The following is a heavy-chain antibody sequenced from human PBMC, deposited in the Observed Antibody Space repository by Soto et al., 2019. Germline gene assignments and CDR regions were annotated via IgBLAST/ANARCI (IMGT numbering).Heavy chain of an antibody. V-gene: IGHV4-30-2*01. CDR3: ARGAYCGGDCYSWFDY. CDR2: IYHSGST. CDR1: GGSISSGGYS. Sequence: KASETLSLTCAVSGGSISSGGYSWSWIRQPPGKGLEWIGYIYHSGSTCYNPSLKSRVTISVDRSKNQFSLKLSSVTAADTAVYYCARGAYCGGDCYSWFDYWGQGTLVTVSS. J-gene: IGHJ4*02. D-gene: IGHD2-21*02.